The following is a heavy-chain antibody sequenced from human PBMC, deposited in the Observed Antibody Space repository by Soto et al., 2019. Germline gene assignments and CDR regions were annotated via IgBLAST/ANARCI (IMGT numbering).Heavy chain of an antibody. J-gene: IGHJ6*03. D-gene: IGHD2-2*01. CDR3: ARDKGYCSSTSCYYDYYMDV. CDR2: ISSSSDNI. V-gene: IGHV3-48*01. Sequence: EVQLVESGGGLVQPGGSPRLSCAASGFVFSSYHMNWVRQAPGKGLEWISDISSSSDNIYYADSVRGRFTISRDNAKNSLYLQMNSLRAEDTAVYYCARDKGYCSSTSCYYDYYMDVWGKGTTVTVSS. CDR1: GFVFSSYH.